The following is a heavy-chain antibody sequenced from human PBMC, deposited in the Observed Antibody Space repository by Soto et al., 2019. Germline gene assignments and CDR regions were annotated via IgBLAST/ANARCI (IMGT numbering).Heavy chain of an antibody. Sequence: AEALSLCCAASGCSFSGYYRRGLRQPGGKGLEWGGEINHSGSTNYNPYFKRRVTISVHTSKNQFSLKLSSVTAADTAVYYCARGRGDLLLWFGELSDYYGMDVWGQGTTVT. CDR2: INHSGST. J-gene: IGHJ6*02. CDR3: ARGRGDLLLWFGELSDYYGMDV. CDR1: GCSFSGYY. V-gene: IGHV4-34*01. D-gene: IGHD3-10*01.